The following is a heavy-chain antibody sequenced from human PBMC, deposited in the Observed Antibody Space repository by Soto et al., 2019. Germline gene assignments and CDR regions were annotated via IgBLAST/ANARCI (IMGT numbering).Heavy chain of an antibody. CDR1: GYTFTSYG. V-gene: IGHV1-18*01. J-gene: IGHJ1*01. Sequence: QVQLVQSGAEVKKPGASVKVSCKASGYTFTSYGISWVRQAPGQGLEWMGWISAYNGNTNYAQKLQGRVTMTTDTSTSTAYMELRSLRSDDTAVYYCARDYPYDFWSGYYTGPPEYFQLWGQGTLVTVSS. CDR3: ARDYPYDFWSGYYTGPPEYFQL. D-gene: IGHD3-3*01. CDR2: ISAYNGNT.